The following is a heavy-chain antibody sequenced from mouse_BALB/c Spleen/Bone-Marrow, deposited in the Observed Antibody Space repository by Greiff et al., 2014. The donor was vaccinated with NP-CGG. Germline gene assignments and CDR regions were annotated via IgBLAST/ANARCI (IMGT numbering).Heavy chain of an antibody. CDR3: SRRCAY. V-gene: IGHV1S127*01. CDR2: IDPSDSYT. Sequence: VQLQQSGAELVKPGASVKMSCKASGYTLTSYWMHWVKQRPGQGLEWIGTIDPSDSYTSYDQKFKGKATLTVDTSSSTAYMQLSSLTSEDSAGYYCSRRCAYWGQGTLVTVSA. CDR1: GYTLTSYW. J-gene: IGHJ3*01.